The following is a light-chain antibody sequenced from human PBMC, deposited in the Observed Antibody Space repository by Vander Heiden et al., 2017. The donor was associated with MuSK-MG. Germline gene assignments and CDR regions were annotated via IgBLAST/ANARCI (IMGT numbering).Light chain of an antibody. V-gene: IGLV2-14*01. CDR2: DVS. Sequence: QSALTQPAYVSGSPGQSITISCNGTSSDVGGYNYVSWYQQHPGKAPKLMIYDVSNRPSGVSNRFSGSKSGNTASLTISGLQAEDEADYYCSSYTSSSTPGVVFGGGTKLTVL. J-gene: IGLJ2*01. CDR1: SSDVGGYNY. CDR3: SSYTSSSTPGVV.